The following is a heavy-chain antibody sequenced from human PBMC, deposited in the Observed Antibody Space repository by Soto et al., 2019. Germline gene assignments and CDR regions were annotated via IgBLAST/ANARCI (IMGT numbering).Heavy chain of an antibody. Sequence: HVQLVQSGTEVKKPGASVRVSCMVSGYPFTTYYIHWVRQAPGQGLEWMGWFDPRSGGTVYEQKFQGRVTMTRDTSISTVYMGMSGLTSDDTALYYCATDDYGIFPYWGKGSLVTVSS. CDR3: ATDDYGIFPY. V-gene: IGHV1-2*02. CDR2: FDPRSGGT. CDR1: GYPFTTYY. D-gene: IGHD3-10*01. J-gene: IGHJ4*02.